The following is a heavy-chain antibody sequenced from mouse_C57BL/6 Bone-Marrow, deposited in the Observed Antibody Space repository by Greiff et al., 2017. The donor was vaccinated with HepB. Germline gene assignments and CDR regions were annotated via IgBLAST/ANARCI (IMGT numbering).Heavy chain of an antibody. CDR1: GYAFTNYL. CDR3: ARAPFTTVVATGYFDV. Sequence: QVQLQQSGAELVRPGTSVKVSCKASGYAFTNYLIEWVKQRPGQGLEWIGVINPGSGGTNYNEKFKGKATLTADKSSSTAYMQLSSLTSEDSAVYFCARAPFTTVVATGYFDVWGTGTTVTVSS. V-gene: IGHV1-54*01. D-gene: IGHD1-1*01. J-gene: IGHJ1*03. CDR2: INPGSGGT.